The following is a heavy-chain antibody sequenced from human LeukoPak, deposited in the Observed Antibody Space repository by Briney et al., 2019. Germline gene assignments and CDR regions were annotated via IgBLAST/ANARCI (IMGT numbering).Heavy chain of an antibody. CDR2: IYYSGST. Sequence: SETLSLTCTVSGGSISSSSYYWGWIRQPPGKGLEWIGSIYYSGSTYYNPSLKSRVTISVDTSKNQFSLKLSSVTAADTAVYYCARHRDYYDSSGYSIDYWGQGTLVTVSS. CDR3: ARHRDYYDSSGYSIDY. CDR1: GGSISSSSYY. J-gene: IGHJ4*02. D-gene: IGHD3-22*01. V-gene: IGHV4-39*01.